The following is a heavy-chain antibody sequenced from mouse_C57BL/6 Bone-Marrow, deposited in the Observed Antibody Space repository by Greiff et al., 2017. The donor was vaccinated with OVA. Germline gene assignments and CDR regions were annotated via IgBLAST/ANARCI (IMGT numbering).Heavy chain of an antibody. CDR1: GFNIEDDY. CDR3: TTGDDEGYYYAMDY. CDR2: IDPENGDT. J-gene: IGHJ4*01. Sequence: EVQLQQSGAELVRPGASVKLSCTASGFNIEDDYMHWVKQRPEQGLEWIGWIDPENGDTEYASKFQGKATITADTSSNTAYLQLSSLTSEDTAVYYCTTGDDEGYYYAMDYWGQGTSVTVSS. D-gene: IGHD2-2*01. V-gene: IGHV14-4*01.